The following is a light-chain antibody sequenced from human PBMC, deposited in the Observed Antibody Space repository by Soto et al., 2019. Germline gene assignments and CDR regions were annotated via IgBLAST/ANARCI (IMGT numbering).Light chain of an antibody. CDR2: GAS. CDR3: QQYGSSPWT. J-gene: IGKJ1*01. Sequence: EIVLTQSPGTLSLSPGERATLSCRASQRVSSSYLAWYQQKPGQAPRLLIYGASSRATGIPDRFSGSGSGTDFTLTISRLEPEEFAVYYCQQYGSSPWTFGQGNKVEIK. V-gene: IGKV3-20*01. CDR1: QRVSSSY.